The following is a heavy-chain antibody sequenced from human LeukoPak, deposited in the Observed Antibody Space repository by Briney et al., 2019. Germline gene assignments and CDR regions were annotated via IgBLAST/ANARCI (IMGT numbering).Heavy chain of an antibody. D-gene: IGHD1-26*01. V-gene: IGHV3-21*01. CDR1: GFTFISYS. Sequence: GGCLRHAIGTSGFTFISYSMNWVRQAPGKGLEWVSSISSSSSYIYYADSVKGRFTISRDNAKNSLYLQMNSLRAEDTAVYYCARDLTVGDMDYCGRGTLVTVSS. J-gene: IGHJ4*02. CDR2: ISSSSSYI. CDR3: ARDLTVGDMDY.